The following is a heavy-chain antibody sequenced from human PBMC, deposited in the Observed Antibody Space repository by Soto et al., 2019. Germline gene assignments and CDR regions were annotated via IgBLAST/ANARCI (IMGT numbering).Heavy chain of an antibody. CDR2: MNPNSGNT. Sequence: ASVKVSCKASGYTFTSYDINWVRQATGQGLEWMGWMNPNSGNTGYAQKFQGRVTMTRNTSISTAYMELSSLRSEDTAVYYCARAQMVYATYYYMDVWGKGTTVPVSS. CDR1: GYTFTSYD. V-gene: IGHV1-8*01. D-gene: IGHD2-8*01. CDR3: ARAQMVYATYYYMDV. J-gene: IGHJ6*03.